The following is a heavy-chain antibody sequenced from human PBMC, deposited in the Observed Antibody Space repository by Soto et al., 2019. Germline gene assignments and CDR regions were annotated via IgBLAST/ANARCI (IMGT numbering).Heavy chain of an antibody. CDR2: MNPNSGNT. CDR3: ARWPDGYYYFGMDV. Sequence: ASVKVSCKASGYTFTSYDINWVRQATGQGLEWMGWMNPNSGNTGYAQKFQGRVTMTRNTSISTAYMELSSLRSEDTAVYYCARWPDGYYYFGMDVWGQGTTVTVSS. V-gene: IGHV1-8*01. J-gene: IGHJ6*02. CDR1: GYTFTSYD.